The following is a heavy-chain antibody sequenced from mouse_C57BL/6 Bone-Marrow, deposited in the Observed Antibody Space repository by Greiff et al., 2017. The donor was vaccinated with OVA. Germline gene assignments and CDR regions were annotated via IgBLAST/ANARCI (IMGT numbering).Heavy chain of an antibody. D-gene: IGHD1-1*01. V-gene: IGHV14-2*01. Sequence: EVQLQQSGVELVKPGASVKLSCTASGFNIKDYYMHWVKQRTEQGLEWIGRIDPEDGETKYAPKFQGKATIPADTSSNTAYLKLSSLTSEDTAVYYCASYYYGSSYGFFAYWGQGTLVTVSA. CDR2: IDPEDGET. J-gene: IGHJ3*01. CDR1: GFNIKDYY. CDR3: ASYYYGSSYGFFAY.